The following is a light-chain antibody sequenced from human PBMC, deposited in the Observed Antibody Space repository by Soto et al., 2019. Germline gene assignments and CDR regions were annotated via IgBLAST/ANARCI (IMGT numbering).Light chain of an antibody. CDR2: GAS. Sequence: EIVMTQSPATLSVSPGERATLSCWASQSVSVNLAWYQQNPGQPPRLLIYGASTRATGIPARFSGSGAGTEFTLTISSLQSEDFAVYYCQQYNNWPPTFGQGTKVEIK. CDR1: QSVSVN. J-gene: IGKJ1*01. V-gene: IGKV3D-15*01. CDR3: QQYNNWPPT.